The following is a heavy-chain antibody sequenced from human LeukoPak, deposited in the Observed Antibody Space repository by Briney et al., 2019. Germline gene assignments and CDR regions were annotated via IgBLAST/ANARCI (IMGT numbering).Heavy chain of an antibody. CDR1: GYTFTSYG. CDR3: ARGVGMVRGVIYHYYGMDV. V-gene: IGHV1-18*01. J-gene: IGHJ6*02. CDR2: ISAYNGNT. Sequence: ASVKVSCKASGYTFTSYGISWVRQAPGQGLEWMGWISAYNGNTNYAQRLQGRVTITTDTSTSTAYMELRSLRSDDTAVYYCARGVGMVRGVIYHYYGMDVWGQGTTVTVSS. D-gene: IGHD3-10*01.